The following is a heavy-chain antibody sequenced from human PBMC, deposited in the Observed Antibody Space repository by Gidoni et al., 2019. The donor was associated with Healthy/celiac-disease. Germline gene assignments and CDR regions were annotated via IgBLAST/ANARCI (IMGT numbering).Heavy chain of an antibody. CDR1: GYTFTSYS. J-gene: IGHJ4*02. V-gene: IGHV1-18*01. Sequence: QVQLVQSGADVKKTGASVKVSCKTSGYTFTSYSLIWVRQAPGQGLEWMGWISAYNGNTNYAQKLQGRVTMTTDTSTSTAYMELRSLRSDDTAVYYCARDRWSSSWYRGSDYWGQGTLVTVSS. CDR2: ISAYNGNT. D-gene: IGHD6-13*01. CDR3: ARDRWSSSWYRGSDY.